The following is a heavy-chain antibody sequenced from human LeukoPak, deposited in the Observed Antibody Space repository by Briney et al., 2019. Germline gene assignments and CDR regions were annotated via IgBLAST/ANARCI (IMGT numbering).Heavy chain of an antibody. D-gene: IGHD3-22*01. CDR2: ISTSGESA. J-gene: IGHJ4*02. Sequence: GGSLRLSCPVSGFTFSSYAMSWVRQAPGRGLEWVSVISTSGESAYYADSVKGRFTISRDNSKNTLYLQMNSLRAEDTAVYYCAKDRGSGYHYFDYWGQGALVTVSS. V-gene: IGHV3-23*01. CDR1: GFTFSSYA. CDR3: AKDRGSGYHYFDY.